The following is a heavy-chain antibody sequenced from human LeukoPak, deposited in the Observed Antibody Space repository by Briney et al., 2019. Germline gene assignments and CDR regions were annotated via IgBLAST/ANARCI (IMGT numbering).Heavy chain of an antibody. D-gene: IGHD3-3*01. CDR2: ISYDGSNK. J-gene: IGHJ4*02. CDR3: ARGGQIFGVVIDY. Sequence: GGSLRLSCAASGFTFSSYAMHWVRQAPGKGLEWVAVISYDGSNKYYADSVKGRFTISRDNSKNTLYLQMNSLRSDDTAVYYCARGGQIFGVVIDYWGQGTLVTVSS. CDR1: GFTFSSYA. V-gene: IGHV3-30-3*01.